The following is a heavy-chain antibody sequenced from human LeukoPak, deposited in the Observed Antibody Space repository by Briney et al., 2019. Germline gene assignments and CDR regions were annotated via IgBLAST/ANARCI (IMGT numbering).Heavy chain of an antibody. CDR3: AKGEYSSSPFDP. CDR2: IRYDGSNK. CDR1: VFTFCSYA. V-gene: IGHV3-30*02. Sequence: GRSLRLSCAASVFTFCSYAMHWVRKAPGKGMEWVTFIRYDGSNKYYTDSVKGRFTISRDNSKNTLYLQMNSLRAEDTAVYYCAKGEYSSSPFDPWGQGTLVTVSS. D-gene: IGHD6-6*01. J-gene: IGHJ5*02.